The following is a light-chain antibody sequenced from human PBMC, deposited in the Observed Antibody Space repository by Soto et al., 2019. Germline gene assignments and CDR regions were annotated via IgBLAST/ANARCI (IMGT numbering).Light chain of an antibody. J-gene: IGLJ2*01. CDR1: SSDVGSCNY. CDR3: SSCTASTTLV. Sequence: QSVLTQPASVSGSPGRSITISCTGSSSDVGSCNYVSWYQQHPGKAPKLIIFEVYNRPSGVSNRFSGSKFGNTASLTISGLRAEDEANYYCSSCTASTTLVFGGGTKLTVL. CDR2: EVY. V-gene: IGLV2-14*01.